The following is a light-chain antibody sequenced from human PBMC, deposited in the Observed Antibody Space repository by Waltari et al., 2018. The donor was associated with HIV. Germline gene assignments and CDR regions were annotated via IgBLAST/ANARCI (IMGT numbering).Light chain of an antibody. CDR1: SSAVGSYNL. Sequence: QSALTQPASVSGSPGQSITISCTGTSSAVGSYNLVSWYQQHPGRAPKLMIYEVTTRPSGVSNRFSGSKSGNTASLTISGLQAEDEGDYHCCSYAGTSILVFGGGTKLTVL. CDR2: EVT. CDR3: CSYAGTSILV. J-gene: IGLJ3*02. V-gene: IGLV2-23*02.